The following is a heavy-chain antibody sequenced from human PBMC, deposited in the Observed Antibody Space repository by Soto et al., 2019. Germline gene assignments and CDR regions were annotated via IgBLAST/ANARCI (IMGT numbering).Heavy chain of an antibody. CDR1: GFTFSSNA. CDR3: AKDVDSGLYQHAIYEAFDI. CDR2: ISGSCGST. D-gene: IGHD2-2*01. J-gene: IGHJ3*02. Sequence: GGSLRLTCAASGFTFSSNAMSWVRQAPGKGLEWVSAISGSCGSTYYADSVKGRLTIFRDNSKNKLYLQMNSLRAEDTAVYYCAKDVDSGLYQHAIYEAFDIWGQGTMVTVSS. V-gene: IGHV3-23*01.